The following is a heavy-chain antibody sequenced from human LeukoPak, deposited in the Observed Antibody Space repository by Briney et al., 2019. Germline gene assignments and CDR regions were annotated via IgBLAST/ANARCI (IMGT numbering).Heavy chain of an antibody. CDR2: ISAYSGNT. CDR1: GYTFTSYG. V-gene: IGHV1-18*01. D-gene: IGHD3-3*02. J-gene: IGHJ6*02. Sequence: ASVKVSCKASGYTFTSYGISWVRQAPGQGLEWMGWISAYSGNTNYAQKLQGRVTMTTDTSTSTAYMELSRLRSDDTAVYYCAXXVISPSYGMDVWGQGTTVTVSS. CDR3: AXXVISPSYGMDV.